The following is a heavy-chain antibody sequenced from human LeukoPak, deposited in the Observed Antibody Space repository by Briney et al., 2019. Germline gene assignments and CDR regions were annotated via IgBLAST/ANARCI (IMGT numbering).Heavy chain of an antibody. V-gene: IGHV4-59*08. Sequence: SETLSLTCTVSGGSITTYHWSWLRQPPGKGLEWLAYMFHSGTPRYNPSLQSRVTISADTSKNQFSLNVRSTTAADTAVYYCARRRGWKQQLVYFDYWGQGTLATVSS. CDR3: ARRRGWKQQLVYFDY. CDR1: GGSITTYH. CDR2: MFHSGTP. D-gene: IGHD6-13*01. J-gene: IGHJ4*02.